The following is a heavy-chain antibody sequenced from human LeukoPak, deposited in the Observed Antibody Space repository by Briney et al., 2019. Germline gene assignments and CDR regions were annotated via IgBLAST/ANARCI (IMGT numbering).Heavy chain of an antibody. J-gene: IGHJ6*04. CDR2: INHSGST. CDR3: ANIGYCSGGSCYRYGMDV. CDR1: GGSFSGYY. Sequence: SEPLSLTCAVYGGSFSGYYWSWIRQPPGKGLEWIGEINHSGSTNYNPSLKSRVTISVDTSKNQFSLKLSSVTAADTAGYYCANIGYCSGGSCYRYGMDVWGKGTTVTVSS. D-gene: IGHD2-15*01. V-gene: IGHV4-34*01.